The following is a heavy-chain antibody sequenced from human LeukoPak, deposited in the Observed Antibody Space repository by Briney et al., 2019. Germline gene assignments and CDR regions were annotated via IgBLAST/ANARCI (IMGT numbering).Heavy chain of an antibody. D-gene: IGHD3-22*01. CDR2: ISGSGGST. Sequence: LPGGSLRLSCAASGFTFSSYAMSWVRQAPGKGLEWVSAISGSGGSTYYADSVKGRFTISRDNSKNTLYLQMNSLSADDTAVYYCAKAMYYYDRSGYAAAYYFDYWGQGTLVTVSS. CDR3: AKAMYYYDRSGYAAAYYFDY. V-gene: IGHV3-23*01. CDR1: GFTFSSYA. J-gene: IGHJ4*02.